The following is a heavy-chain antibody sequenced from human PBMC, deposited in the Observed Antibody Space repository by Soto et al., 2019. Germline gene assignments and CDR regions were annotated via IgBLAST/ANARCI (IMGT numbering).Heavy chain of an antibody. Sequence: SETLSLTCTVSGGSISSSSYYWGWIRQPPGKGLEWIGSIYYSGSTYYNPSLKSRVTISVDTSKNQFSLKLSSVTAADTAVYYCARPSSSSTDRSHWFDPWGQGTLVTVSS. CDR2: IYYSGST. D-gene: IGHD6-6*01. CDR1: GGSISSSSYY. J-gene: IGHJ5*02. V-gene: IGHV4-39*01. CDR3: ARPSSSSTDRSHWFDP.